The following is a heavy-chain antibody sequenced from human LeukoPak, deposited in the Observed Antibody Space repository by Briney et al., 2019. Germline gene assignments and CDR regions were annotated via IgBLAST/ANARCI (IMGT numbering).Heavy chain of an antibody. CDR2: IYYSGST. Sequence: SETLSLTCTVSGGSISSSSYYWGWIRQPPGKGLEWIGSIYYSGSTYYNPSLKSRVTISVDTSKNQFSLKLSSVTAADTAVYYCASHYDFWSGYYTDYWGQGTLVTVSS. CDR1: GGSISSSSYY. J-gene: IGHJ4*02. D-gene: IGHD3-3*01. CDR3: ASHYDFWSGYYTDY. V-gene: IGHV4-39*01.